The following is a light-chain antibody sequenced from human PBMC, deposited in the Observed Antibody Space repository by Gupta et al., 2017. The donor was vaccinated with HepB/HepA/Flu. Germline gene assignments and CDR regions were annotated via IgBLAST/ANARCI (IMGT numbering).Light chain of an antibody. CDR3: QQYNNWPLT. CDR1: QSVGSD. CDR2: GAS. J-gene: IGKJ4*01. Sequence: ETVLTQSPVTVSVSPGEGVTLSCRATQSVGSDLAWYQQKPGQTPRLVIYGASTRATGISDRFSGRGFGTDFILTISSLQSEDFADYYCQQYNNWPLTFGGGTKVEIK. V-gene: IGKV3-15*01.